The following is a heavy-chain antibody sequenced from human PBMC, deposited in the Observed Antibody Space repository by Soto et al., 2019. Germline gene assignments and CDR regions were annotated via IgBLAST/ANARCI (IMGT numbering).Heavy chain of an antibody. Sequence: GGSLRLSCAASGFTFGIYSMNWVRQAPGKGLEWISYINGSSSTMYYADSVKGRFIISRDNADNSLYLQMNSLRGADTAVYYCARGDRFRCSGDRCFSDRIFLSWFQGTLVTVSS. D-gene: IGHD2-15*01. CDR2: INGSSSTM. V-gene: IGHV3-48*01. CDR1: GFTFGIYS. CDR3: ARGDRFRCSGDRCFSDRIFLS. J-gene: IGHJ5*02.